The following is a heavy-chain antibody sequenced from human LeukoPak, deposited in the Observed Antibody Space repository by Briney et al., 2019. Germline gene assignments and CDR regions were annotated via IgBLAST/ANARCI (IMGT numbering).Heavy chain of an antibody. CDR2: ISAYNGNT. CDR3: ARDGYYYGSGSHPFDY. Sequence: GASVKVSCKASGYTFTSYAMNWVRQAPGQGLEWMGWISAYNGNTNYAQKLQGRVTMTTDTSTSTAYMELRSLRSDDTAVYYCARDGYYYGSGSHPFDYWGQGTLVTVSS. CDR1: GYTFTSYA. V-gene: IGHV1-18*01. J-gene: IGHJ4*02. D-gene: IGHD3-10*01.